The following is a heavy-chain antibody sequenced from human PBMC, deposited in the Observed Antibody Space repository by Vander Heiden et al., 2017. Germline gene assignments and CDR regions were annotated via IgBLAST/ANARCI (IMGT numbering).Heavy chain of an antibody. J-gene: IGHJ6*02. CDR3: ARSGRSPLYGVDV. CDR2: IYPGDSDT. Sequence: EVQLVQSGAEVKKPGESRRISCKGSGYTFTNYWIAWVRQMPGKGLEWMGTIYPGDSDTKYSPSFQGQVTISADGSISTAYLQWSSLRASDTAIYYCARSGRSPLYGVDVWGQGTTVTVSS. V-gene: IGHV5-51*01. D-gene: IGHD3-10*01. CDR1: GYTFTNYW.